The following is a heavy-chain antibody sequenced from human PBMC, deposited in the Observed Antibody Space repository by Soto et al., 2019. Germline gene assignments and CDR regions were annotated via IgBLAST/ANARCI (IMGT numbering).Heavy chain of an antibody. J-gene: IGHJ4*02. Sequence: VSVKVSCKASGYTFTSYGISWVRQAPGQGLEWMGWISAYNGNTNYAQKLQGRVTMTTDTSTSTAYMELRSLRSDDTAVYYCAGPYYDSSGYYYWGQGILVTVSS. CDR2: ISAYNGNT. CDR1: GYTFTSYG. V-gene: IGHV1-18*01. D-gene: IGHD3-22*01. CDR3: AGPYYDSSGYYY.